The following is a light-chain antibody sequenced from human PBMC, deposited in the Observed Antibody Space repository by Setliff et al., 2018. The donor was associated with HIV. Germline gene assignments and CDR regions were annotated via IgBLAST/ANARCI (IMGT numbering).Light chain of an antibody. CDR2: NDI. V-gene: IGLV1-40*01. Sequence: QSALAQPPSVYGAPGQRVTISCTGSKSNIGASFDVHWCQHLPGTAPKLLIYNDIIRPSGVPDRFSGSKSGTSATLTISRLQAEDEADYYCQSYDRSLSGLYVFGTGTKVTVL. J-gene: IGLJ1*01. CDR1: KSNIGASFD. CDR3: QSYDRSLSGLYV.